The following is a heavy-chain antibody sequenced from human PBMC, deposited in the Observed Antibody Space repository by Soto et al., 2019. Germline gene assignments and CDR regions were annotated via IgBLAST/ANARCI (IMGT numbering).Heavy chain of an antibody. J-gene: IGHJ5*02. CDR3: ASYSGTYFPLGHDR. V-gene: IGHV3-7*01. CDR1: GFMFSSYW. Sequence: VQLVESGGGLVEPGGSLRLSCEASGFMFSSYWMSWVRQAPGEGLEWVANIKQDGSEIHYLESVEGRFTIFRDNARRSLYLQMNSLRAEDTAVYFCASYSGTYFPLGHDRWGQGTLVVVSS. CDR2: IKQDGSEI. D-gene: IGHD1-26*01.